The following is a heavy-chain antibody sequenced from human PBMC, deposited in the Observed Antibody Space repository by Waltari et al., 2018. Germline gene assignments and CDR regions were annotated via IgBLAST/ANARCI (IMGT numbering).Heavy chain of an antibody. D-gene: IGHD2-21*01. V-gene: IGHV3-7*04. Sequence: EVNLVESGGGLVQPGGSLRLPCAASGFSISDFWMHWARQAPGKGPEWVATIKQDGSEEYYVDSVKGRFTISRDNAKNSLYLQMNSLRLEDTAVYYCVRGAGWLLESWGQGTLATVSS. J-gene: IGHJ4*02. CDR2: IKQDGSEE. CDR1: GFSISDFW. CDR3: VRGAGWLLES.